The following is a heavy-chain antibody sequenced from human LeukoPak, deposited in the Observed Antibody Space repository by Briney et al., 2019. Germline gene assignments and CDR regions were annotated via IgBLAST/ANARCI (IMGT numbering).Heavy chain of an antibody. CDR2: IKGDGSST. J-gene: IGHJ4*02. CDR1: GLTFNIFW. Sequence: GGSLRLSCAASGLTFNIFWMHWVRQAPGKGLVWVSLIKGDGSSTTYMDSVKGRFIISRDNAKNTLYLQMNSLRTEDTAVYYCATGHSYGYDYWGQGTLVTVSP. V-gene: IGHV3-74*01. D-gene: IGHD5-18*01. CDR3: ATGHSYGYDY.